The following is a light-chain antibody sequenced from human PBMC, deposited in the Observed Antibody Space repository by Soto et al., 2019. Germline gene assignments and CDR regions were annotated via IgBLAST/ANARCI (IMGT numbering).Light chain of an antibody. CDR2: VVS. J-gene: IGLJ1*01. CDR3: SSYRSGGTFV. Sequence: QSVLAQPTSVSGSPGQSIAISCTETSSDVGGYNYVSWHQQHPGKAPKVLISVVSNRPSGVSNRFSGSKSGNTASLTISGLQAEDEADYYCSSYRSGGTFVFGSGTKLTVL. CDR1: SSDVGGYNY. V-gene: IGLV2-14*01.